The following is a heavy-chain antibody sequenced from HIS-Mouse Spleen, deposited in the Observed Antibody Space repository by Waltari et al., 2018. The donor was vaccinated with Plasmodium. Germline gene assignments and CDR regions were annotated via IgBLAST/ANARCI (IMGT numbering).Heavy chain of an antibody. V-gene: IGHV4-34*01. Sequence: QVQLQQWGAGLLKPSETLSLTCAVYGGSFSGYYWSWLRQPPGMGLEWIGEINHSGSTNYNPSLKSRVTISVDTSKNQFSLKLSSVTAADTAVYYCARIPRLGELLEWYFDLWGRGTLVTVSS. CDR2: INHSGST. J-gene: IGHJ2*01. CDR1: GGSFSGYY. CDR3: ARIPRLGELLEWYFDL. D-gene: IGHD3-10*01.